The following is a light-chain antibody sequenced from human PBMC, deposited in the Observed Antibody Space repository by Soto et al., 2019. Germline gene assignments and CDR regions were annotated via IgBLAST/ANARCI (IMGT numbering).Light chain of an antibody. V-gene: IGLV2-11*01. CDR3: CYYAGSSFV. CDR1: TSDVGGYNY. Sequence: QSALTQPRSVSGSPGQPVTISCTGTTSDVGGYNYVSWYQQLPGKAPKVIIYDVSKRPSGVPDRFSGSKFDNTASLTISGLQAEDEADYYCCYYAGSSFVFGTGTKLTVL. J-gene: IGLJ1*01. CDR2: DVS.